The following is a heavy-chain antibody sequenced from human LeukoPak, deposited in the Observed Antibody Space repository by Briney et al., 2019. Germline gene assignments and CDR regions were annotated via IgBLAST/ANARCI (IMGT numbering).Heavy chain of an antibody. CDR2: VYYSGTT. D-gene: IGHD6-19*01. CDR1: GGSISLSYYY. J-gene: IGHJ4*02. Sequence: SESLSLTCSVSGGSISLSYYYWGWIRQPPGKALEWIGSVYYSGTTSYNPSLKSRVTISVDMSKNHFSLRLSSVTAADTAMYYCARGTLYSGWSYYFDYWGQGSQVTVSS. CDR3: ARGTLYSGWSYYFDY. V-gene: IGHV4-39*07.